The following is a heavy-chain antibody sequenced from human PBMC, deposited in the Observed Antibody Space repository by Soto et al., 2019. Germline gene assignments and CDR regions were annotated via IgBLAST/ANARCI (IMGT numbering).Heavy chain of an antibody. CDR2: IQSGGPT. V-gene: IGHV3-66*01. CDR1: GFTVSSKY. Sequence: GGSLRLSCAASGFTVSSKYMSWVRQAPGKGLEWVSLIQSGGPTYYADSVKGRFTISRDTSENTLHLQMDSLRAEDTAVYYCVCYYVRCDRERYYGVGLDVWGQGTTVTVSS. D-gene: IGHD3-10*02. CDR3: VCYYVRCDRERYYGVGLDV. J-gene: IGHJ6*02.